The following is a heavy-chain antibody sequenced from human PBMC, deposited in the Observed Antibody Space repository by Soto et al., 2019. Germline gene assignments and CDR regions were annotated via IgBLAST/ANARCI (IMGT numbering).Heavy chain of an antibody. CDR3: AREGINNYNEYYFDS. CDR1: VFPFSSYA. D-gene: IGHD4-4*01. J-gene: IGHJ4*02. CDR2: ISGSGNYT. Sequence: PGGSLRLSCPASVFPFSSYAMSWVRQAPGKGLEWVSSISGSGNYTHYADFLGGRFTISRDNAKTSLYLQMNSLRAEDTAVYYWAREGINNYNEYYFDSWGQGTVVTVSS. V-gene: IGHV3-21*01.